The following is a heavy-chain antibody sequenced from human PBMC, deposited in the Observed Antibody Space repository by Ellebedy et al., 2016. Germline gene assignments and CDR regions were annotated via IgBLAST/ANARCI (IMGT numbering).Heavy chain of an antibody. J-gene: IGHJ5*02. Sequence: GGSLRLSCASSGFIFSHCAMHWVRQAPGKGLEWVASISYDGSHSFYADSVKGQFAISRDNSENTLFLQMTSLRDVDTAVYYCGREITQSSVNARGAFDLWGQGTLVIVSS. D-gene: IGHD1-14*01. CDR1: GFIFSHCA. CDR3: GREITQSSVNARGAFDL. CDR2: ISYDGSHS. V-gene: IGHV3-30*09.